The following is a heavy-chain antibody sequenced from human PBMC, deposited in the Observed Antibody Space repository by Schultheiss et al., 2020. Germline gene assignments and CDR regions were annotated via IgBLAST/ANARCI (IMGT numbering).Heavy chain of an antibody. Sequence: SETLSLTCAVYGGSFSGYYWSWIRQPPGKGLEWIGEINHSGSTNYNPSLKSRVTISVDTSKNHFSLKLSSVTAADTAVYYCARGRRLLPRPFDYWGQGTLVNVYS. J-gene: IGHJ4*02. CDR3: ARGRRLLPRPFDY. CDR2: INHSGST. V-gene: IGHV4-34*01. CDR1: GGSFSGYY. D-gene: IGHD2-15*01.